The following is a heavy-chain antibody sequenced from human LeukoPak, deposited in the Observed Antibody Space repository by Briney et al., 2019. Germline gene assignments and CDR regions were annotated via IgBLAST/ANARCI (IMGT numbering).Heavy chain of an antibody. V-gene: IGHV3-23*01. CDR1: GFTFSSYA. CDR3: AKDSVGVAGPDY. CDR2: ITFNGGNT. J-gene: IGHJ4*02. Sequence: GGSLRLSCAASGFTFSSYAMSWVRQAPGKGLEWVSAITFNGGNTYYADSVKGRFTISRDNSKNTLYLQMNTLRAEDTAVYHCAKDSVGVAGPDYWGQGTLVTVSS. D-gene: IGHD6-19*01.